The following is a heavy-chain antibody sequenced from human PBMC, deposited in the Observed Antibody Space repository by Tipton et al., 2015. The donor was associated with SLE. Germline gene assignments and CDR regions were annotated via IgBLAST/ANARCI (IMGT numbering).Heavy chain of an antibody. V-gene: IGHV4-34*01. CDR3: ARAATRPFINFDS. J-gene: IGHJ4*02. CDR2: INHSGST. Sequence: TLSLTCAVYGGSFSDYSWSWIRQPPGKGLEWIGEINHSGSTNYNPSLKGRLTISLDTSKNQFSLKLTSVTAADTAIYYCARAATRPFINFDSWGQGLLVTVSS. CDR1: GGSFSDYS. D-gene: IGHD3-10*01.